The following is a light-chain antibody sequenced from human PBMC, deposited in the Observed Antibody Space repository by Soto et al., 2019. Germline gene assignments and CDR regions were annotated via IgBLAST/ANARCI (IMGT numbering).Light chain of an antibody. CDR3: QQYKSYST. CDR1: QSISTW. V-gene: IGKV1-5*03. CDR2: QAS. J-gene: IGKJ2*01. Sequence: DIQMTHSPSTLSASVGDRVTITCRASQSISTWLAWYQQKPGKAPRFLMYQASTLENGVPLRFSGSGSGTEFTLTISNLQPDDVATYYCQQYKSYSTFGQGTKVDIK.